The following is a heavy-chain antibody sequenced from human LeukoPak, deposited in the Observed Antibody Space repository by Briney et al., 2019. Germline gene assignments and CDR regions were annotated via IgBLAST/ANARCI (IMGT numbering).Heavy chain of an antibody. Sequence: QPGRSLRLSCAASGFTFDDYAMHWVRQAPGKGLEWVSGISWNSGSIGYADSVKGRFTISRDNAKNSLYLQMNSLRAEDTAVYYCARVGYYYDSSGYYHAEYYFDYWGQGTLVTVSS. CDR3: ARVGYYYDSSGYYHAEYYFDY. V-gene: IGHV3-9*01. D-gene: IGHD3-22*01. J-gene: IGHJ4*02. CDR2: ISWNSGSI. CDR1: GFTFDDYA.